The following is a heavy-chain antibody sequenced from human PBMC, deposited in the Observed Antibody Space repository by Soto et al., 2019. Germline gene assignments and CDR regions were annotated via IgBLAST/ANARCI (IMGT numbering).Heavy chain of an antibody. Sequence: PSETLSLTCAVYGGSFSGYYWSWIRQTLGKGLEWIGEINHSGSTNYNPSLKSRVTISVDTSKIQFSLKLSSVTAADTAVYYCARGLAAADWFDPWGQGTLVTVSS. J-gene: IGHJ5*02. CDR3: ARGLAAADWFDP. V-gene: IGHV4-34*01. CDR1: GGSFSGYY. CDR2: INHSGST. D-gene: IGHD6-13*01.